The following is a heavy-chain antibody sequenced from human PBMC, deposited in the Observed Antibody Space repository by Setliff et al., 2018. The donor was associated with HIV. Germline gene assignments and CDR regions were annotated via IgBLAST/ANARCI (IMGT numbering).Heavy chain of an antibody. J-gene: IGHJ4*02. Sequence: TSETLSLTCTVSGDSISTDYWTWIRQPPGKGLEWIGYIYNSASTSYNPSLKSRVTISVDTSKNQFSLKLSSVTAADTAVYYCARHSPSDYWGQGTRVTVS. V-gene: IGHV4-59*08. CDR1: GDSISTDY. CDR3: ARHSPSDY. CDR2: IYNSAST.